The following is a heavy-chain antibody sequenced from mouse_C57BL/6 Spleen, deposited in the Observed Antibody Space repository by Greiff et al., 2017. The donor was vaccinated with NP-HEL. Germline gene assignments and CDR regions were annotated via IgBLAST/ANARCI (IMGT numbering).Heavy chain of an antibody. V-gene: IGHV1-52*01. D-gene: IGHD1-1*01. CDR2: IDPSDSET. J-gene: IGHJ4*01. CDR3: ARDYGDAMDY. CDR1: GYTFTSYW. Sequence: QVQLQQPGAELVRPGSSVKLSCKASGYTFTSYWMHWVKQRPIQGLEWIGNIDPSDSETHYNQKFKDKATLTVDKSSSTAYMQLSSLTSEDSAVDYCARDYGDAMDYWGQGTSVTVSS.